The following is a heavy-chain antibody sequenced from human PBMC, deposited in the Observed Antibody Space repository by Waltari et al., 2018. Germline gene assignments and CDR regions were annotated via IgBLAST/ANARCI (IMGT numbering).Heavy chain of an antibody. J-gene: IGHJ4*02. Sequence: EVQVVESGGGLVQPGGSLRLSCEVSGLTFSNFWMSWVRQVPGKGVEWVANRRYDVREKNDGDSVKGRFTISRDNTKNSHYLQLNSLRADDAAVYYCVTFRWLGFWGQGTLVTVSS. CDR3: VTFRWLGF. CDR2: RRYDVREK. CDR1: GLTFSNFW. V-gene: IGHV3-7*01. D-gene: IGHD3-10*01.